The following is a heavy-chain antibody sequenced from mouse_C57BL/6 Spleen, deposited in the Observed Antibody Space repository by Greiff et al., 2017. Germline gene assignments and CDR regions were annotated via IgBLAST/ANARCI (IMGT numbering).Heavy chain of an antibody. CDR2: ISSGSSTI. Sequence: EVQVVESGGGLVKPGGSLKLSCAASGFTFSDYGMHWVRLAPEKGLEWVAYISSGSSTIYYADTVKGRFTISRDNAKNTLFLQMTSLRSEDTAMYYCARMGDYDYYYAMDYWGQGTSVTVSS. V-gene: IGHV5-17*01. CDR1: GFTFSDYG. D-gene: IGHD2-4*01. CDR3: ARMGDYDYYYAMDY. J-gene: IGHJ4*01.